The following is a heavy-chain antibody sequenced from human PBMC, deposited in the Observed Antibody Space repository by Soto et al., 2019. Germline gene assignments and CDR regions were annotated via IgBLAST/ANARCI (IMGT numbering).Heavy chain of an antibody. J-gene: IGHJ4*02. CDR3: ARVDAVAGTPFDY. CDR2: INPNSGGT. Sequence: ASVNVSCKASGYTFTGYYIHWVRQAPGQGLEWMGWINPNSGGTNYAQKFQGWVTMTRDTSISTAYMELSRLRSDDTAVYYCARVDAVAGTPFDYWGQGTLVTVPS. V-gene: IGHV1-2*04. D-gene: IGHD6-19*01. CDR1: GYTFTGYY.